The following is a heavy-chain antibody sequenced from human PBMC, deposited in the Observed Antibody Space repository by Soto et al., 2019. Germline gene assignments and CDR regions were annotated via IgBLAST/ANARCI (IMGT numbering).Heavy chain of an antibody. CDR1: GFTFSSYS. CDR2: ISSSSSYI. D-gene: IGHD4-17*01. J-gene: IGHJ4*02. V-gene: IGHV3-21*01. Sequence: EVQLVESGGGLVKPGGSLRLSCAASGFTFSSYSMNWVRQAPGKGLEWVSSISSSSSYIYSADSVKGRVTISRDNAKNSLYLQMNSLRAEDTAVYYCARDHYRGDYGMWSTFDYWGQGTLVTVSS. CDR3: ARDHYRGDYGMWSTFDY.